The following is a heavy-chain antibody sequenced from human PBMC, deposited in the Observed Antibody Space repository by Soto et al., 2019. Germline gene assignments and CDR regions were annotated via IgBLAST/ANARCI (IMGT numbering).Heavy chain of an antibody. Sequence: GGSLRLSCAASGFTFSNAWMSRVRQAPGKGLEWVGRIKSKTDGGTTDYAAPVKGRFTISRDDSKNTLYLQMNSLKTEDTAVYYCTPDPVIIAVAGASNWFDPWGQGTLVTVSS. CDR3: TPDPVIIAVAGASNWFDP. D-gene: IGHD6-19*01. CDR1: GFTFSNAW. J-gene: IGHJ5*02. CDR2: IKSKTDGGTT. V-gene: IGHV3-15*01.